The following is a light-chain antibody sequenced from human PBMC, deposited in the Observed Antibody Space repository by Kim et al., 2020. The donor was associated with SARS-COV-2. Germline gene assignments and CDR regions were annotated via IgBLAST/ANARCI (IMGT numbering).Light chain of an antibody. CDR3: ATWDDSLDVWM. V-gene: IGLV1-44*01. Sequence: GQRVTISCSGSSSNIGSNTVNWYQQFPGTAPQLLIVTDDRRPSGVSDRVSCSKSGTSASLAISALRSEDEADYYCATWDDSLDVWMFGGGTQLTVL. CDR2: TDD. CDR1: SSNIGSNT. J-gene: IGLJ3*02.